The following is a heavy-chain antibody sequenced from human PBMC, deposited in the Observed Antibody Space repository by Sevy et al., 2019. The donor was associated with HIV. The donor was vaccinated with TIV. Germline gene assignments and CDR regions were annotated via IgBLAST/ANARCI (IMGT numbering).Heavy chain of an antibody. J-gene: IGHJ6*02. Sequence: GGSLRLSCAASGFTFSSYAMSWVRQAPGKGLQWVSVISGSGGSTYYADSVKGRFTIFRDNSKNTMYLQMNSLRAEDTAVYYCARRPDFGVVIPTGVMDVWGQWTTVTVSS. D-gene: IGHD3-3*01. CDR1: GFTFSSYA. CDR3: ARRPDFGVVIPTGVMDV. CDR2: ISGSGGST. V-gene: IGHV3-23*01.